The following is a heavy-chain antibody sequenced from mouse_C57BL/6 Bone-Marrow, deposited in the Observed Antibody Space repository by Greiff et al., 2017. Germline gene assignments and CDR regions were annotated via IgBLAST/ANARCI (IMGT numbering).Heavy chain of an antibody. Sequence: QVQLQQSGAELARPGASVKLSCKASGYTFTSYGISWVKQRTGQGLEWIGEIYPRSGNTYYNEKFKGKATLTADKSSSTAYMELRSLTSEDSAVYFCAREGTVVATHWYFDVWGTGGTVTVSS. CDR1: GYTFTSYG. CDR2: IYPRSGNT. D-gene: IGHD1-1*01. V-gene: IGHV1-81*01. J-gene: IGHJ1*03. CDR3: AREGTVVATHWYFDV.